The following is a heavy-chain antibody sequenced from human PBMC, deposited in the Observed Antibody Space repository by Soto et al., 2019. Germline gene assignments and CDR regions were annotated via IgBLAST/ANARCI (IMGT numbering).Heavy chain of an antibody. D-gene: IGHD6-13*01. CDR3: AKDLPFGQQLVRGYSDY. CDR2: ISGSGAST. J-gene: IGHJ4*02. Sequence: GGSLRLSCAASGFTFSSYAMSWVRQAPGKGLEWVSAISGSGASTYYADSVKGRFTISRDNSKNTLYLQMNSLRAEDTAVYYCAKDLPFGQQLVRGYSDYWGQGTLVTVSS. CDR1: GFTFSSYA. V-gene: IGHV3-23*01.